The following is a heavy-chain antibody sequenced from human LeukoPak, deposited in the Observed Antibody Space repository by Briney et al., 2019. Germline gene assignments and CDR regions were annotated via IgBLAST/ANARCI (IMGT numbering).Heavy chain of an antibody. V-gene: IGHV3-23*01. CDR1: GFTFSSYG. Sequence: GGTLRLSCAASGFTFSSYGMSWVRQAPGKGLEWVSAISGSGGSTYYADSVKGRFTISRDNSKNTLYLQMNSLRAEDPAVYYCASIVVTPPFDYWGQGTLVTVSS. D-gene: IGHD5-12*01. J-gene: IGHJ4*02. CDR3: ASIVVTPPFDY. CDR2: ISGSGGST.